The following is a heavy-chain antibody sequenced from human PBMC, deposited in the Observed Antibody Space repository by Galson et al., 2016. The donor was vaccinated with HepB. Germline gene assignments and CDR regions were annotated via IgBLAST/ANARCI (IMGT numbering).Heavy chain of an antibody. CDR3: ATQASYYDSSGYYTLALLDY. V-gene: IGHV5-51*01. CDR1: GYSFTSYW. D-gene: IGHD3-22*01. CDR2: IYPGDSDT. J-gene: IGHJ4*02. Sequence: QSGAEVKKPGESLKISCKGSGYSFTSYWIGWVRQMPGKGLEWMGIIYPGDSDTRYSPSFQGQVTISADKSISTAYLQWSSLKASDTAMYYCATQASYYDSSGYYTLALLDYWGQGTLVTVSS.